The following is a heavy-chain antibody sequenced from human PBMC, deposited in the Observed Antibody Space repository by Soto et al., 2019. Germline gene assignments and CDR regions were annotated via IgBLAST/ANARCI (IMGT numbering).Heavy chain of an antibody. CDR2: IQSGGTT. J-gene: IGHJ6*02. CDR3: ARVKTLRGGSSTSEGGESTEYYYGMDV. V-gene: IGHV3-66*01. Sequence: HPGGSLRLSCAASGFTVSSKYMTWVRQAPGKGLEWVSLIQSGGTTYYADSVKGRFTISRDTSENTLHLQMDSLRVEDTAVYYCARVKTLRGGSSTSEGGESTEYYYGMDVWGQGTTVTVSS. D-gene: IGHD2-2*01. CDR1: GFTVSSKY.